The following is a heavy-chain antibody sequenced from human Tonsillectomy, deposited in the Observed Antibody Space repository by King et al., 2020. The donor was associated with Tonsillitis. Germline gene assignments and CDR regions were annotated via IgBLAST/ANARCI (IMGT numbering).Heavy chain of an antibody. V-gene: IGHV3-30*04. J-gene: IGHJ3*02. Sequence: VQLVQSGGGVVQPGRSLRLSCAASGFTFSSYAMHWVRQAPGKGREWVAVISYDGSNKYYADSVKGRFTISRDNSKNTLYLQMNSLRTEDTAVYYCAREGWDYYDSSGYPNAFDIWGQGTMVTVSS. CDR1: GFTFSSYA. CDR3: AREGWDYYDSSGYPNAFDI. CDR2: ISYDGSNK. D-gene: IGHD3-22*01.